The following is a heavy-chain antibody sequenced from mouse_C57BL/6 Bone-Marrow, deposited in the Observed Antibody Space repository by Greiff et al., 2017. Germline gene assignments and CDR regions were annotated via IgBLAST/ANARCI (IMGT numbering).Heavy chain of an antibody. Sequence: VQLQQSGAELVRPGTSVKVSCKASGYAFTNYLIEWVKQRPGPGLEWIGVINPGSGGTNYNEKFKGKATLTADKSSSTAYMQLSSLTSEDSAVYFCARGGFDYWGQGTTLTVSS. CDR2: INPGSGGT. CDR3: ARGGFDY. J-gene: IGHJ2*01. CDR1: GYAFTNYL. V-gene: IGHV1-54*01.